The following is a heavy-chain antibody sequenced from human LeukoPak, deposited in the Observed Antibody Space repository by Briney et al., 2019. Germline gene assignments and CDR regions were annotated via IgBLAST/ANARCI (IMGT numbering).Heavy chain of an antibody. V-gene: IGHV3-23*01. CDR1: GFTFSNHA. J-gene: IGHJ4*02. Sequence: GGSLRLSCAAAGFTFSNHAMSWGRQAPGKGLQWVAVISGGGRTTEYADFVKGRFTISRDNSKNTLSLQMNSLTVEDTAIYFCAKNVVVKTYIDFWGQGTLVTVSS. D-gene: IGHD2-15*01. CDR3: AKNVVVKTYIDF. CDR2: ISGGGRTT.